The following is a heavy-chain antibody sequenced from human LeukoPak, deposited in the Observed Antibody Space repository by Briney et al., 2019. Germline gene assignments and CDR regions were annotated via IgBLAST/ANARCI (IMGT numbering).Heavy chain of an antibody. J-gene: IGHJ4*02. V-gene: IGHV3-23*01. Sequence: GGSLRLSCAASGFTLSNYGMNWVRQAPGKGLEWVSGIGVGGTTYYADSVKGRFTISRDTSKNTLYVQMNSLRAEGTAVYYCAKAQGYYDCWGQGTLVTVSS. CDR2: IGVGGTT. CDR3: AKAQGYYDC. D-gene: IGHD3-22*01. CDR1: GFTLSNYG.